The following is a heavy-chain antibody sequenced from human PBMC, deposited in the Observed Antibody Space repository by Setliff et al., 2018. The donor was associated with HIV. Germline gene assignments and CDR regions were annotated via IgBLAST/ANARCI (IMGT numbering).Heavy chain of an antibody. V-gene: IGHV4-39*01. CDR3: ARHSGLGGHYSPFDY. D-gene: IGHD3-22*01. J-gene: IGHJ4*02. CDR1: GASISNSRHY. CDR2: VDYSGST. Sequence: NPSETLSLTCTVSGASISNSRHYWGWIRQSPGKGLEWIGNVDYSGSTYYNPSLKSRVTISVDTSKNQFSLKLSSVTAADTTVYYCARHSGLGGHYSPFDYWGPGTLVTVSS.